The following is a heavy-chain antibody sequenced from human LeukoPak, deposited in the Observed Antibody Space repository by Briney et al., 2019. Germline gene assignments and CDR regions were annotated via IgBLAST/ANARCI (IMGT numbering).Heavy chain of an antibody. V-gene: IGHV3-48*02. CDR2: ISSSSSTI. CDR3: ARDLEYYDILTGYYKGFDY. D-gene: IGHD3-9*01. Sequence: GGSLRLSCAASGFTFSSYSTNWVRQAPGKGLEWVSYISSSSSTIYYADSVKGRFTISRDNAKNSLYLQMNSLRDEDTAVYYCARDLEYYDILTGYYKGFDYWGQGTLVTVSS. CDR1: GFTFSSYS. J-gene: IGHJ4*02.